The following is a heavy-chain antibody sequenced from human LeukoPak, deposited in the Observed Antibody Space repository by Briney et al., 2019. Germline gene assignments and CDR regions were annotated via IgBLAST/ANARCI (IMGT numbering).Heavy chain of an antibody. CDR2: INPSGDST. Sequence: GASVKVSCKASGYTLTSYHMYWVRQAPGQGLEWMGIINPSGDSTTYAQKFQGRVTVTRDTSTSTVYMELSSLRSEDTAVYYCARFGYSYGADYWGQGTLVTVSS. V-gene: IGHV1-46*01. CDR3: ARFGYSYGADY. D-gene: IGHD5-18*01. J-gene: IGHJ4*02. CDR1: GYTLTSYH.